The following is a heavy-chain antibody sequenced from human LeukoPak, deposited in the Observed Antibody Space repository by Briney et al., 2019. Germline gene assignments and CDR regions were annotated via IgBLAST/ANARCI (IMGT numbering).Heavy chain of an antibody. CDR3: ARDSSEYSSSSLYYYGMDV. J-gene: IGHJ6*02. CDR1: GFTVSSNY. CDR2: IYRGGST. D-gene: IGHD6-6*01. V-gene: IGHV3-66*01. Sequence: GGSLRLSCAASGFTVSSNYMSWVRQDPGKGLEWVSVIYRGGSTNSPASVKGRLTISRDNPKNTLYLQMNSLRAEDTAVYYCARDSSEYSSSSLYYYGMDVWGQGTTVTVSS.